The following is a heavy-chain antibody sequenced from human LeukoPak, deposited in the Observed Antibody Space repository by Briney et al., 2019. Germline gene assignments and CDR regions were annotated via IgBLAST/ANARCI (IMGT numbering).Heavy chain of an antibody. CDR1: GYTFTGYY. CDR3: AGLSGYDPYYFDY. D-gene: IGHD5-12*01. Sequence: ASVKVSCKTSGYTFTGYYIHWVRQAPGQGLEWMGWINPASGGTKFAQKFQGRVTVTRDTSISTAYMELSRLTSDDTAVYYCAGLSGYDPYYFDYWGQGTLVAVSS. J-gene: IGHJ4*02. CDR2: INPASGGT. V-gene: IGHV1-2*02.